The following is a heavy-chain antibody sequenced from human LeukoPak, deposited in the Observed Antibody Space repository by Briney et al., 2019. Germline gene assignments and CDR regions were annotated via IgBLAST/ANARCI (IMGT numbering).Heavy chain of an antibody. J-gene: IGHJ4*02. CDR2: IIPIFGTA. V-gene: IGHV1-69*06. Sequence: ASVKVSCKASGYTFTSYYMHWVRQAPGQGREWMGGIIPIFGTANYAQKFQGRVTITADKSTSTAYMELSSLRSEDTAMYYCAREAVDAALVTGFDYWGQGTLVTVSS. CDR1: GYTFTSYY. CDR3: AREAVDAALVTGFDY. D-gene: IGHD5-18*01.